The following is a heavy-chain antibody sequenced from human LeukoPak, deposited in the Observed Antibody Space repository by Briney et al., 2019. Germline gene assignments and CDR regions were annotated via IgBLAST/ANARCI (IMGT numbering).Heavy chain of an antibody. J-gene: IGHJ3*02. Sequence: KPSETLSLTCTVSGGSISSSSYYWGWIRQPPGKGLEWIGGIYYSGSTYYNPSLKSRVTISVDTSKNQFSLKLSSVTAADTAVYYCAFYPDYDAFDIWGQGTMVTVSS. V-gene: IGHV4-39*07. CDR1: GGSISSSSYY. CDR2: IYYSGST. D-gene: IGHD2/OR15-2a*01. CDR3: AFYPDYDAFDI.